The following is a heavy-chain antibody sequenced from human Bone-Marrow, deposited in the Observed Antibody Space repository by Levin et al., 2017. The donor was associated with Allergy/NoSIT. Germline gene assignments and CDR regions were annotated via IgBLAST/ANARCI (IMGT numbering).Heavy chain of an antibody. CDR3: ARVPAVVRYCSSTSCPEEAFDI. D-gene: IGHD2-2*01. CDR2: FNTYTGNP. V-gene: IGHV7-81*01. CDR1: GYSFTTYG. J-gene: IGHJ3*02. Sequence: ASVKVSCKASGYSFTTYGMNWVPQAPGQGLEWMGWFNTYTGNPTYAQGFTGRFVFSMDTSASTAYLQISSLKAEDMAMYYCARVPAVVRYCSSTSCPEEAFDIWGQGTMVTVSS.